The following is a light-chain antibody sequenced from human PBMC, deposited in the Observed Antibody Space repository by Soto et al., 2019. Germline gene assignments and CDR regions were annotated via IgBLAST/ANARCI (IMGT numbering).Light chain of an antibody. CDR1: QSISSY. Sequence: DIQMTQSPSSLSASVGDSVTITCRASQSISSYFNWYQQKPGKAPKLLIYAASSLQSGVPSRFSGSGSGTDFTLTISSLQPEDFATYYCQQSYSTLITFGQGTRLEIK. J-gene: IGKJ5*01. CDR2: AAS. V-gene: IGKV1-39*01. CDR3: QQSYSTLIT.